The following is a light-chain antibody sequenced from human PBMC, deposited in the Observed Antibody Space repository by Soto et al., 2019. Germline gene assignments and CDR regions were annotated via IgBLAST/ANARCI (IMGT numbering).Light chain of an antibody. CDR2: GAS. Sequence: ESVLTQSPGTLSLAPGERATLSCWASQSVSSSYLAWYQQKPGQAPRLLIYGASSRATGIAARFSGSGSGTDFTLTISRLEPEDFAVYYCQQYGSSRWTFGQGTKVDIK. CDR1: QSVSSSY. CDR3: QQYGSSRWT. V-gene: IGKV3-20*01. J-gene: IGKJ1*01.